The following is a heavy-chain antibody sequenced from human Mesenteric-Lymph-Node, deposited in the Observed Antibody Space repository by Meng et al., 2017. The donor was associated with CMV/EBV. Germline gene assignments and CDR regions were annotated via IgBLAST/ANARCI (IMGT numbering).Heavy chain of an antibody. J-gene: IGHJ4*02. CDR3: VTPSGHLVY. CDR2: ISSSGSTI. CDR1: GFTFSSYE. Sequence: GESLKISCAASGFTFSSYEMNWVRQAPGKGLEWVSYISSSGSTIYYADSVKGRFTISRDNAKGTLHLQMDSLRAEDTAVYYCVTPSGHLVYWGQGTLVTVSS. D-gene: IGHD6-6*01. V-gene: IGHV3-48*03.